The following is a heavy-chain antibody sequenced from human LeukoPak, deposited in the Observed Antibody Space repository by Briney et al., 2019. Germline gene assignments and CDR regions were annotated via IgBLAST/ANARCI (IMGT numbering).Heavy chain of an antibody. CDR1: GGTFSSYA. J-gene: IGHJ6*02. CDR3: ARGLENYDFWSDYPAYYYGMDV. CDR2: IIPIFGTA. D-gene: IGHD3-3*01. V-gene: IGHV1-69*13. Sequence: GASVKVSCKASGGTFSSYAISWVRQAPGQGLEWMGGIIPIFGTANYAQKFQGRVTITADESTSTAYMELSSLRSEDTAMYYCARGLENYDFWSDYPAYYYGMDVWGQGTTVTVSS.